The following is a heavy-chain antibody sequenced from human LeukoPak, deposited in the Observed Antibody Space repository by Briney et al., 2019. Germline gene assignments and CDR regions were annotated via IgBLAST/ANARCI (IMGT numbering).Heavy chain of an antibody. CDR2: INSDGSST. CDR1: GFTFSSYW. CDR3: ARVRGSNWFDP. V-gene: IGHV3-74*01. D-gene: IGHD3-16*01. Sequence: GGSLRLSCAASGFTFSSYWMHWVRQAPGKGLVWVSRINSDGSSTYYVDSVKGRFTISRDNSKNTLYLQMNSLRAEDTAVYYCARVRGSNWFDPWGQGALVTVSS. J-gene: IGHJ5*02.